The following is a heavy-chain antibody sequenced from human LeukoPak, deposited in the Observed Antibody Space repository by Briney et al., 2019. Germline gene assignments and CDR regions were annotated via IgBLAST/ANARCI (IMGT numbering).Heavy chain of an antibody. CDR1: GFTFSSYS. D-gene: IGHD2-2*01. CDR3: AREYLGAFDI. J-gene: IGHJ3*02. V-gene: IGHV3-48*04. Sequence: GGSLRLSCAASGFTFSSYSMNWVRQAPGKGLEWVSYISSSATTIYYTDSVKGRFTISRDNTKNSLYLQMNSLRVEDTAVYYCAREYLGAFDIWGQGTMVTVSS. CDR2: ISSSATTI.